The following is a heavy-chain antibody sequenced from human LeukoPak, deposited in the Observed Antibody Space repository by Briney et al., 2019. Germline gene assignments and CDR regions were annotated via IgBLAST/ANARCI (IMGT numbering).Heavy chain of an antibody. CDR1: GYTFTSYD. V-gene: IGHV1-2*02. CDR2: INPNSGGT. D-gene: IGHD3-9*01. CDR3: ARSYDILTGYSGGY. J-gene: IGHJ4*02. Sequence: ASVKVSCKASGYTFTSYDINWMRQATGQGLEWMGWINPNSGGTNYAQKFQGRVTMTRDTSISTAYMELSRLRSDDTAVYYCARSYDILTGYSGGYWGQGTLVTVSS.